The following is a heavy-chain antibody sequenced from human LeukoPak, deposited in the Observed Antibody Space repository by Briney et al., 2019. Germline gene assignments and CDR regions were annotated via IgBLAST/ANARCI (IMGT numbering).Heavy chain of an antibody. V-gene: IGHV3-48*04. Sequence: GGSLRLSCAASGFTFSSYGMSWVRQAPGKGLEWVSYISSSGRTIYYADSVKGRFTISRDNAKKSLYLQMDSLRAEDTAVYYCARGAWSENPFDYWGQGTLVTVSS. D-gene: IGHD1-14*01. J-gene: IGHJ4*02. CDR1: GFTFSSYG. CDR2: ISSSGRTI. CDR3: ARGAWSENPFDY.